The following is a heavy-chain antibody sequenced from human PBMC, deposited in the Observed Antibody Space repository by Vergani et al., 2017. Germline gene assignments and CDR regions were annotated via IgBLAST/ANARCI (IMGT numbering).Heavy chain of an antibody. J-gene: IGHJ4*02. V-gene: IGHV4-30-2*01. CDR2: IFQSGSP. Sequence: QLQLQESGSGLVKPSQTLSLNCAASGGSISSGAFSWGWIRQPPGRGLQWIGHIFQSGSPDYNASLKSRVNISLDKSKNHFSLSLSSVTAADTAVYYWVRTNNVVRETDYFDYWGQGILVTVSS. CDR3: VRTNNVVRETDYFDY. CDR1: GGSISSGAFS. D-gene: IGHD3-10*01.